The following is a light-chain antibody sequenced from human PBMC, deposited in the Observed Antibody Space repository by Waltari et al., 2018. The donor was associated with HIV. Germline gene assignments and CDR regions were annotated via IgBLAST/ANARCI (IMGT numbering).Light chain of an antibody. CDR2: EVS. Sequence: QSALTQPASVSGSPGQSIPISCPGTSRDVGGYNYVSWYQQHPGKAPKLMIYEVSNRPSGVSNRFSGSKSGNTASLTISGLQAEDEADYYCSSYRSSSTLEVFGTGTKVTVL. J-gene: IGLJ1*01. CDR1: SRDVGGYNY. V-gene: IGLV2-14*01. CDR3: SSYRSSSTLEV.